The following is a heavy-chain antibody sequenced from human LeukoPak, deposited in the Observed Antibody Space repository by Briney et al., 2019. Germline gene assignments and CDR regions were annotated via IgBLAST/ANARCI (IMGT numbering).Heavy chain of an antibody. J-gene: IGHJ4*02. CDR2: IYPGDSDT. V-gene: IGHV5-51*01. Sequence: GESLKISCKGSGYSFTNYWIGWVRQMPGKGLEWMGIIYPGDSDTRYSPSFQGQVTIPADKSISTAYLQWSSLKASDTATYYCARHQWPQNYYDSSGLLIDYWGQGTLVTVSS. D-gene: IGHD3-22*01. CDR1: GYSFTNYW. CDR3: ARHQWPQNYYDSSGLLIDY.